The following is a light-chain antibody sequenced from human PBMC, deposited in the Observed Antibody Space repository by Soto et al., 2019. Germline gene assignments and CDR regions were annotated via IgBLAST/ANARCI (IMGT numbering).Light chain of an antibody. Sequence: DIQMTQSPSSLSASLGDRVTITCQASQNIKNYLNWYQQEPGRAPKLLIYDASNLEAGVPSRLRGSGSGTDFTFTISRLQPEDIATYYCQQYENLPTFGQGTRLEIK. J-gene: IGKJ5*01. CDR1: QNIKNY. CDR2: DAS. CDR3: QQYENLPT. V-gene: IGKV1-33*01.